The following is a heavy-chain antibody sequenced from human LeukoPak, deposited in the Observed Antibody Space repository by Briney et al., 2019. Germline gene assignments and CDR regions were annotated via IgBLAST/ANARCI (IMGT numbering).Heavy chain of an antibody. J-gene: IGHJ3*02. D-gene: IGHD5-18*01. CDR1: GFTVSSNY. CDR2: IYSGGST. Sequence: TGGSLRLSCEASGFTVSSNYMSWVRQAPGKGLEWVSVIYSGGSTYYADSVKGRFTISRDNAKNTLYLQMNSLRAEDTAVYYCARDPHTATAFDIWGQGTMVTVSS. V-gene: IGHV3-66*01. CDR3: ARDPHTATAFDI.